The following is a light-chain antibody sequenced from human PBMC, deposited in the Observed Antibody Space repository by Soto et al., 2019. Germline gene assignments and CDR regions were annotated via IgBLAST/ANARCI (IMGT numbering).Light chain of an antibody. CDR2: EVS. V-gene: IGLV2-18*02. CDR3: SSYAGSNNFGV. Sequence: QSVLTQPPSVSGSPGQSVTISCTGTSTDFVGYNRVSWYQQPPGTAPKLMIYEVSKRPSGVPDRFSGSKSGNTASLTISGLQAADEADYYCSSYAGSNNFGVFGTGTKVTVL. CDR1: STDFVGYNR. J-gene: IGLJ1*01.